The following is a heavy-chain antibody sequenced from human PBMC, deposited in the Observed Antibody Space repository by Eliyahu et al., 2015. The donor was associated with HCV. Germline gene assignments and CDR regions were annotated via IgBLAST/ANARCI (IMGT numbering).Heavy chain of an antibody. Sequence: QVQLVESGGGVVQPGRSLRLSCAASXFTFSSYGMHWVRQAPGKGLGWVAVIWYDGSNKYYADSVKGRFTISRDNSKNTLYLQMNSLRAEDTAVYYCARDQGGATTLDYWGQGTLVTVSS. V-gene: IGHV3-33*01. CDR3: ARDQGGATTLDY. CDR1: XFTFSSYG. CDR2: IWYDGSNK. D-gene: IGHD1-26*01. J-gene: IGHJ4*02.